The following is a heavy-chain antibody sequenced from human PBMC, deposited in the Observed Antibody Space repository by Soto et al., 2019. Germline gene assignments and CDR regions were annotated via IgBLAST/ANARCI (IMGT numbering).Heavy chain of an antibody. D-gene: IGHD2-2*02. V-gene: IGHV1-69*06. CDR1: GSRFSNYV. Sequence: QVQLVQSGAEVKTPGSSLKVSCKVSGSRFSNYVISWVRQAPGHGLEWLGRIIPIFNSTKYAQSFQGRVNITADKSTSTASLELSSLRYDDTAVYYCAREGRGKKAGYNGLVSLGYWGQGTMVTVSS. J-gene: IGHJ4*02. CDR3: AREGRGKKAGYNGLVSLGY. CDR2: IIPIFNST.